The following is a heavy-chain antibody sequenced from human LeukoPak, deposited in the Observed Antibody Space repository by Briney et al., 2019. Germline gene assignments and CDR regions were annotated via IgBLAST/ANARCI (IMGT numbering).Heavy chain of an antibody. J-gene: IGHJ4*02. V-gene: IGHV3-66*01. CDR3: ARDVNYDHTY. D-gene: IGHD1-7*01. CDR1: GFTVSNTY. Sequence: GGSLRLSCAASGFTVSNTYMSWVRQAPGKGLEWVSVIYDGVTAHYVDSVKGRFTISRDNSKNTLHLQMDNLSAEDTAVYYCARDVNYDHTYWGQGTLVTVSS. CDR2: IYDGVTA.